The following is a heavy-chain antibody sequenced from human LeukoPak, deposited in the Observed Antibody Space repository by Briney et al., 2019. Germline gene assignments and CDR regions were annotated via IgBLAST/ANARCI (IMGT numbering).Heavy chain of an antibody. V-gene: IGHV4-34*01. Sequence: SETLSLTCAVYGGSFGGYYWSWIRQPPGKGLEWIGEINHSGSTNYNPSLKSRVTISVDTSKNQFSLKLSSVTAADTAVYYCARGYCTNGVCLGWFDPWGQGTLVTVSS. D-gene: IGHD2-8*01. CDR3: ARGYCTNGVCLGWFDP. J-gene: IGHJ5*02. CDR2: INHSGST. CDR1: GGSFGGYY.